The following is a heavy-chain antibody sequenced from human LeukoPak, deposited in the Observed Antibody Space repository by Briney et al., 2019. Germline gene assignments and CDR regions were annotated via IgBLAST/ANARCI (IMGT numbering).Heavy chain of an antibody. V-gene: IGHV1-2*02. CDR1: GYTLTDFY. J-gene: IGHJ5*02. CDR3: ARDPGYSYAENWFDP. CDR2: INPKSGDT. D-gene: IGHD5-18*01. Sequence: ASVKVSCKTSGYTLTDFYIHWVRQAPGQGLEWMGWINPKSGDTNYAQKFQGRVTMTRDTSISTAYMELSRLRSDDTAVYYCARDPGYSYAENWFDPWGQGTLVTVSS.